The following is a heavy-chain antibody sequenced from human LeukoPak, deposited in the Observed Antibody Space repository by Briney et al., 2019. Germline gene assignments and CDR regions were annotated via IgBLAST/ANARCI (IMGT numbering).Heavy chain of an antibody. CDR1: GYTFTSYY. CDR2: INPSGGST. V-gene: IGHV1-46*01. J-gene: IGHJ4*02. Sequence: ASVKFSCKASGYTFTSYYMHWVRQAPGQGLEWMGIINPSGGSTSYAQKFQGRVTMTRDTSTSTVYMELSSLRSEDTAVYYCARDGGYCSSTSCSRYYFDYWGQGTLVTVSS. CDR3: ARDGGYCSSTSCSRYYFDY. D-gene: IGHD2-2*01.